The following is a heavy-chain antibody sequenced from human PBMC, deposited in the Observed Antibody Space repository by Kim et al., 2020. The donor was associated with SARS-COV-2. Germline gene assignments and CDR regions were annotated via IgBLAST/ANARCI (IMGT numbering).Heavy chain of an antibody. D-gene: IGHD2-21*02. V-gene: IGHV3-7*01. CDR1: GFTFSNYW. Sequence: GGSLRLSCAASGFTFSNYWMSWVRQAPGKGLEWVANIKHDGSEKHYVDSVKGRFTISRDNAKNSLYIQMNSLRAEDTAVYYCVKVRACDGACYHFEHWGQGVLVTVSS. J-gene: IGHJ4*02. CDR3: VKVRACDGACYHFEH. CDR2: IKHDGSEK.